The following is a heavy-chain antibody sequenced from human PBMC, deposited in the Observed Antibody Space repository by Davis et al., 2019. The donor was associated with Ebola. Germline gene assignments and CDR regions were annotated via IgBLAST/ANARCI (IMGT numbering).Heavy chain of an antibody. Sequence: GESLKISCAASGFTFSSYGMHWVRQAPGKGLEWVAVIWYDGSNKYYADSVKGRFTISRDNSKNTLYLQMNSLRAEDTAVYYCAKDLEQRAAGYYYYGMDVWGQGTTVTVSS. J-gene: IGHJ6*02. CDR2: IWYDGSNK. D-gene: IGHD6-13*01. CDR1: GFTFSSYG. CDR3: AKDLEQRAAGYYYYGMDV. V-gene: IGHV3-33*06.